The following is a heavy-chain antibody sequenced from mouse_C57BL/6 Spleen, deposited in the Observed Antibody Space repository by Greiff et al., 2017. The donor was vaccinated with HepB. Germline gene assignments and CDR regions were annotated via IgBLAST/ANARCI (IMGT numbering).Heavy chain of an antibody. J-gene: IGHJ2*01. Sequence: QVQLQQPGAELVKPGASVKMSCKASGYTFTSYWITWVKQRPGQGLEWIGDIYPGSGSTIYNEKFKSKATLTVDTSSSTAYMQLSSLTSEDSAVYYCARDYYGSSYGYWGQGTTLTVSS. CDR3: ARDYYGSSYGY. D-gene: IGHD1-1*01. V-gene: IGHV1-55*01. CDR1: GYTFTSYW. CDR2: IYPGSGST.